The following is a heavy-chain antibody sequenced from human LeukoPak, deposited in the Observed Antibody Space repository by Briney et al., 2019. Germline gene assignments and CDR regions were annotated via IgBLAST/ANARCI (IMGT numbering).Heavy chain of an antibody. V-gene: IGHV4-4*09. CDR2: IYTSGST. J-gene: IGHJ5*02. Sequence: SETLSLTCTVSGGSISSYYWSWIRQPPGKGLEWIGYIYTSGSTNYNPSLKSRVTITVDTSKNQFSLKLSSVTAADTAVYYCARHVGYCSSTSCYSNWFDPWGQGTLVTVSS. CDR3: ARHVGYCSSTSCYSNWFDP. D-gene: IGHD2-2*01. CDR1: GGSISSYY.